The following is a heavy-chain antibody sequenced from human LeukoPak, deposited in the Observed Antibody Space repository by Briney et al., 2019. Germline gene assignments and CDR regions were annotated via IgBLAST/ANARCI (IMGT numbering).Heavy chain of an antibody. V-gene: IGHV3-15*01. CDR1: GFTFSNAW. D-gene: IGHD3-10*01. CDR3: AKDLYSLWFGELLS. CDR2: IKSKTDGGTT. J-gene: IGHJ4*02. Sequence: GGSLRLSCAASGFTFSNAWMSWVRQAPGKGLEWVGRIKSKTDGGTTDYAAPVKGRFTISRDDSKNTLYLQMNSLRAEDTAVYYCAKDLYSLWFGELLSWGQGTLVTVSS.